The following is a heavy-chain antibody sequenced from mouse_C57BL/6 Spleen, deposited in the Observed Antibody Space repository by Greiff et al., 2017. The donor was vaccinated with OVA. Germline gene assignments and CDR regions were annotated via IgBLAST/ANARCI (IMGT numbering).Heavy chain of an antibody. CDR1: GFTFSDYG. Sequence: EVMLVESGGGLVKPGGSLKLSCAASGFTFSDYGMHWVRQAPEKGLEWVAYISSGSSTIYYADTVKGRFTISRDNAKNTLFLQMTSLRSEDTAMYYCARGYDYDRYAMDYWGQGTSVTVSS. J-gene: IGHJ4*01. D-gene: IGHD2-4*01. CDR3: ARGYDYDRYAMDY. CDR2: ISSGSSTI. V-gene: IGHV5-17*01.